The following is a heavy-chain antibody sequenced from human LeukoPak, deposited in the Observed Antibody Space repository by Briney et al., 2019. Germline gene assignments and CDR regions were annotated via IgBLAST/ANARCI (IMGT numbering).Heavy chain of an antibody. J-gene: IGHJ4*02. Sequence: PGRSLRLSCAASGFTFSSYGMHWVRQAPGKGLEWVAVISYDGSNKYYADSVKGRFTISRDNSKNTLYLQMNSLRAEDTAVYYCAKNQPDYGDNVYFDYWGQGTLVTVSS. CDR1: GFTFSSYG. CDR3: AKNQPDYGDNVYFDY. CDR2: ISYDGSNK. V-gene: IGHV3-30*18. D-gene: IGHD4-17*01.